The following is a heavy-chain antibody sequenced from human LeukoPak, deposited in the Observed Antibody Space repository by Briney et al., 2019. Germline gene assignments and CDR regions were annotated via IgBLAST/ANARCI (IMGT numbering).Heavy chain of an antibody. J-gene: IGHJ4*02. D-gene: IGHD2-8*01. CDR2: INVVNGAT. V-gene: IGHV1-3*01. Sequence: ASVKVSCKASGYTFSNYAIHWVRQAPGQRPEWMGWINVVNGATKYSQKFQGRVTFTTDTPASTAYMELSSLRSEDTAVYYCARSKDDRRLVCDYWGQGTLVIVSS. CDR3: ARSKDDRRLVCDY. CDR1: GYTFSNYA.